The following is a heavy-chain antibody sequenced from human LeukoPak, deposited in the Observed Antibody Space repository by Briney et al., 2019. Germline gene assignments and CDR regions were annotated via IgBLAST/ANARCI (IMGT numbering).Heavy chain of an antibody. CDR1: GGSISSGGYY. D-gene: IGHD5-18*01. J-gene: IGHJ4*02. CDR2: IYYSGST. CDR3: ARVGSYGYRYYFDY. V-gene: IGHV4-31*03. Sequence: SETLSLTCTVSGGSISSGGYYWSWIRQHPVKGLEWIGYIYYSGSTYYNPSLKSRVTISVDTSKNQFSLKLSSVTAADTAVYYCARVGSYGYRYYFDYWGQGTLVTVSS.